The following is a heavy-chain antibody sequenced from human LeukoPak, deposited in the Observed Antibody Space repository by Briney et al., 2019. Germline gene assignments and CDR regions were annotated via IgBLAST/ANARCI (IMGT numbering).Heavy chain of an antibody. D-gene: IGHD3-10*01. CDR1: GVSMTGYY. CDR2: IYSSGST. Sequence: SETLSLICSVSGVSMTGYYWSWIRQAPGKAPEWIGYIYSSGSTNYNPSLNSRVTMPLDASKNQFSLKLTFVTAADTAVYYCATRPADGSWYGVFDFWSRGTLVTVSS. CDR3: ATRPADGSWYGVFDF. J-gene: IGHJ4*01. V-gene: IGHV4-59*01.